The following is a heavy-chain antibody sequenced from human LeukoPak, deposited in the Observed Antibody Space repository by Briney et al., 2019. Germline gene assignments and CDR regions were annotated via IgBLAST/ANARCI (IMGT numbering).Heavy chain of an antibody. CDR2: IYYSGST. J-gene: IGHJ3*02. V-gene: IGHV4-30-4*01. CDR3: ARDLRRRGGLEYAFDI. CDR1: GGSISSGDYY. Sequence: PSETLSLTCTVSGGSISSGDYYWSWIRQPPGKGLEWIGYIYYSGSTYYNPSLKSRVTISVDTSKNQFSLKLSSVTAADTAVYYCARDLRRRGGLEYAFDIWGQGTMVTVSS. D-gene: IGHD1-1*01.